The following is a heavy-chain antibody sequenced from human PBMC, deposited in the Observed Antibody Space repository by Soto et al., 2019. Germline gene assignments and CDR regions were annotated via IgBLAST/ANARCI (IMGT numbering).Heavy chain of an antibody. V-gene: IGHV4-4*02. Sequence: ETLSLTCAVSGGSISSSNWWSWVRQPPGKGLEWIGEIYHSGSTNYNPSLKSRVTISVDKSKNKFSLKLSSVTAADTAVYYCARDRERIADPSYYFDYWGQGTLVTVSS. CDR2: IYHSGST. D-gene: IGHD6-6*01. CDR1: GGSISSSNW. CDR3: ARDRERIADPSYYFDY. J-gene: IGHJ4*02.